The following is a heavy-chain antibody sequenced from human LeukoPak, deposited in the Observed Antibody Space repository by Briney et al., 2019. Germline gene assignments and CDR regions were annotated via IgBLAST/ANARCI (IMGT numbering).Heavy chain of an antibody. CDR3: AKAHYYDSSGYCGY. CDR1: GFTFSSYA. D-gene: IGHD3-22*01. Sequence: GGSLRLSCAASGFTFSSYAMTWVRQAPGKGLEWVSGISGSGGSTYYADSVKGRFTISRDNSKNTLYLQMNSLRAEDTAVYYCAKAHYYDSSGYCGYWGQGTLVTVSS. V-gene: IGHV3-23*01. J-gene: IGHJ4*02. CDR2: ISGSGGST.